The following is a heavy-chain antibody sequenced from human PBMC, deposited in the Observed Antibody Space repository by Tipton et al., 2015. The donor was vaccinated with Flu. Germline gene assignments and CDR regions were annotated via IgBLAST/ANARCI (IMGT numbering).Heavy chain of an antibody. CDR3: ARDRGFAATAPDL. CDR1: GFTYSDYE. CDR2: ISSGASTT. Sequence: SLRLSCVASGFTYSDYEMNWVRQAPGKGLEWVAYISSGASTTYYAESAKGRFTISRDNAKNSLYLQMSSLRAEDAGLYYCARDRGFAATAPDLWGRGTLVTVSS. J-gene: IGHJ5*02. D-gene: IGHD3-3*01. V-gene: IGHV3-48*03.